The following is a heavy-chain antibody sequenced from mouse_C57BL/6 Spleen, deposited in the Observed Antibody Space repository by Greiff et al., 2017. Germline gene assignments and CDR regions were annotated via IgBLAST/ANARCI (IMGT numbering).Heavy chain of an antibody. CDR1: GYTFTSYW. Sequence: VQLQQSGAELAKPGASVKLSCKASGYTFTSYWMNWVKQRPGQGLEWIGYINPSSGYTKYNQKFKDKATLTADKSSSTAYMQLSSLTYEDSAVYYCARSPITTVVGSSWYFDVWGTGTTVTVSS. D-gene: IGHD1-1*01. V-gene: IGHV1-7*01. J-gene: IGHJ1*03. CDR2: INPSSGYT. CDR3: ARSPITTVVGSSWYFDV.